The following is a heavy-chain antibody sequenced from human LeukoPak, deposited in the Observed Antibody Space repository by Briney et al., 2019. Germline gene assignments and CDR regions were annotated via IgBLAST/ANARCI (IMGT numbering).Heavy chain of an antibody. D-gene: IGHD4-17*01. CDR2: MNPNSGNT. Sequence: GASVKVSCKASGYTFTSYDINWVRQATGQGLEWMGWMNPNSGNTGYAQKFQGRVTMTRDTSTSTVYMELSSLRSEDTAVYYCARVPDGDGIDYWGQGTLVTVSS. CDR3: ARVPDGDGIDY. CDR1: GYTFTSYD. J-gene: IGHJ4*02. V-gene: IGHV1-8*01.